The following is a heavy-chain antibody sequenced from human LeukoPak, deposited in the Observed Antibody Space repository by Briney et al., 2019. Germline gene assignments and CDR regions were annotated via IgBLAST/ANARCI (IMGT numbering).Heavy chain of an antibody. Sequence: PWGSLRLSCEASRFPFNTYGMHWVRQVPGKGLEWVTFIRYDGNNEYYKDSVKGRFTISRDNSKNTLYLQMNSLRIEDTAIYYCAKDGPYDKNGPGGPGPFYFDYWGQGTLVTVSS. CDR1: RFPFNTYG. V-gene: IGHV3-30*02. CDR3: AKDGPYDKNGPGGPGPFYFDY. J-gene: IGHJ4*02. CDR2: IRYDGNNE. D-gene: IGHD3-22*01.